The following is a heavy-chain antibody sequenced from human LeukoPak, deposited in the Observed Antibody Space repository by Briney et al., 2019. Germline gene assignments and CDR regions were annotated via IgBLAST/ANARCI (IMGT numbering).Heavy chain of an antibody. Sequence: GGSLRLSCAVSGITLSNYGMSWVRQAPGKGLEWVAGMSDSGGRTNYADSVKGRFTISRDNPKNILYLQMNSLRAEDTAVYFCAKRGVVIRVILVGFHKEAYYFDSWGQGAPVTVSS. D-gene: IGHD3-22*01. CDR2: MSDSGGRT. CDR1: GITLSNYG. CDR3: AKRGVVIRVILVGFHKEAYYFDS. J-gene: IGHJ4*02. V-gene: IGHV3-23*01.